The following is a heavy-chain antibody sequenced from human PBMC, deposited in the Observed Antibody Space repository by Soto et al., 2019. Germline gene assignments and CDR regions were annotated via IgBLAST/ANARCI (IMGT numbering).Heavy chain of an antibody. Sequence: GGSLRLCCAASGFTFSSYLMHGVRQAPGKGLVWVSRINSDGSSTSYADSVKGRFTISRDNAKNTLYLQMNSLRAEDTAVYYCARDGGIAAAGDYYYYGMDVWGQGTTVTVSS. CDR3: ARDGGIAAAGDYYYYGMDV. CDR1: GFTFSSYL. D-gene: IGHD6-13*01. V-gene: IGHV3-74*01. J-gene: IGHJ6*02. CDR2: INSDGSST.